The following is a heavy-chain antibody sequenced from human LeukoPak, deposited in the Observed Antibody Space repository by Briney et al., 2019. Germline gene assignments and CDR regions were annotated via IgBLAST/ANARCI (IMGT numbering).Heavy chain of an antibody. CDR2: INPNNGDT. CDR3: ARVRYTSDWSWYFDL. J-gene: IGHJ2*01. V-gene: IGHV1-2*02. D-gene: IGHD6-19*01. CDR1: GYTFTGYY. Sequence: VASVKVSCKASGYTFTGYYMHWVRQAPGQGLEWMGWINPNNGDTHSAQNFQGRVTMTRDTSISTVYMELRRLRSDDSVVYYCARVRYTSDWSWYFDLWGRGTLVTVSS.